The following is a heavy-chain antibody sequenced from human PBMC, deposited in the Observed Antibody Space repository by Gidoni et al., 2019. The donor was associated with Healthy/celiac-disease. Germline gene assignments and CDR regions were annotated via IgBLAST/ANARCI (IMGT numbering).Heavy chain of an antibody. V-gene: IGHV3-7*03. CDR2: IMQDGSEK. J-gene: IGHJ5*02. D-gene: IGHD1-20*01. Sequence: EVQLEESGGGLVQPGGSLRLSCPDSGFTFRSYWMSWVRQAPGEGLEWRANIMQDGSEKYYVDSVKCRFTISRDNAKNSLYLQLNSLRAEDTAVYYCARPSYNWNDVWCFDPWGLGTLVTVSS. CDR3: ARPSYNWNDVWCFDP. CDR1: GFTFRSYW.